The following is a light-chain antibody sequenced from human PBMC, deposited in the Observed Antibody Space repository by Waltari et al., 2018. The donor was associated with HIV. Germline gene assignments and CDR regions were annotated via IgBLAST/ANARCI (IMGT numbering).Light chain of an antibody. CDR3: SSYTSSSTVV. J-gene: IGLJ2*01. V-gene: IGLV2-14*01. CDR2: EVS. Sequence: QSALTQPASVPGSPGPSITISCTGTSSDVGGYNYVSWYQQYPGKAPKLMIYEVSNRPSGVSNRFSGSKSGNTAFLTISGLQAEDEADYYCSSYTSSSTVVFGGGTKLTVL. CDR1: SSDVGGYNY.